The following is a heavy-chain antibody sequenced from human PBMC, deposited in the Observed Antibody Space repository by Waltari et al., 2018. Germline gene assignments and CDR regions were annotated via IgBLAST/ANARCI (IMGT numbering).Heavy chain of an antibody. CDR3: ARDRDWAFDI. CDR1: GFTFGSYS. CDR2: ISGDSGSI. D-gene: IGHD2-21*01. V-gene: IGHV3-48*04. J-gene: IGHJ3*02. Sequence: EVQLVESGGGLVQPGGSLRLPCAASGFTFGSYSMNWFRQAPGKGLEWVSYISGDSGSIHYADSVKGRITVSRDNAKNSLYLQMSSLTAEDTAVFYCARDRDWAFDIWGQGTMVTVSS.